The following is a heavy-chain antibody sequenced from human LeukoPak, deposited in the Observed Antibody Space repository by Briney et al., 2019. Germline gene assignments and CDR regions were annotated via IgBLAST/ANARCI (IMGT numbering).Heavy chain of an antibody. CDR3: AKDRPAYIVVAPAAFI. D-gene: IGHD2-2*01. V-gene: IGHV3-23*01. CDR2: ISGSGGST. CDR1: GFTFSSYA. Sequence: GGSLRLSCAASGFTFSSYAMSWVRQAPGKGLEWVSAISGSGGSTYYADSVKGRFTISRDNSKNTLYLQMNSLRAEDTAVYYCAKDRPAYIVVAPAAFIWGRGTLVTVSS. J-gene: IGHJ4*02.